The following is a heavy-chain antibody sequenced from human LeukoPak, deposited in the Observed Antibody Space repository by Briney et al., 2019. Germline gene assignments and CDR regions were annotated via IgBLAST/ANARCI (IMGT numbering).Heavy chain of an antibody. CDR3: ARNNGMDV. CDR2: VNRDGSET. J-gene: IGHJ6*02. V-gene: IGHV3-7*03. CDR1: GFTFSSYA. Sequence: GGSLRPSCEASGFTFSSYAMTWVRQVPGRGPEWVANVNRDGSETYYLDSVKGRFTISKDNAKNSLYLQMNSLRAEDTALYHCARNNGMDVWGQGTTVVVSS.